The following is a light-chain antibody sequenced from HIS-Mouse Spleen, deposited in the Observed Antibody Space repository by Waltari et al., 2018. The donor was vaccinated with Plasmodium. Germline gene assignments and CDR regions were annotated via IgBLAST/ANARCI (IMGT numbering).Light chain of an antibody. Sequence: QSALTQPASVSGSPGQSITISCPGTSSDVGSYNLVSWDQQHPGKAPKLMIYEGSKRPSGVSHRFSGSKSGNTASLTIAGLQAEDEAAYYCCSYAGSSTLFGGGTKLTVL. CDR3: CSYAGSSTL. V-gene: IGLV2-23*01. CDR1: SSDVGSYNL. J-gene: IGLJ2*01. CDR2: EGS.